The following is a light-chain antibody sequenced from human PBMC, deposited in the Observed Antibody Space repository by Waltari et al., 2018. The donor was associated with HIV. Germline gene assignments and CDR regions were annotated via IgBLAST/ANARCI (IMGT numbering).Light chain of an antibody. J-gene: IGLJ1*01. CDR1: SSDVGGYNY. CDR2: DVS. CDR3: SSYTGSSTLGV. Sequence: QSALTQPASVSGSPGQSITISCTGGSSDVGGYNYVSWYQQHPGKAPKLMIDDVSKRPSGVSNRFSGSKSGNTASLTISGLQAEDEADYYCSSYTGSSTLGVFGTGTRVTVL. V-gene: IGLV2-14*03.